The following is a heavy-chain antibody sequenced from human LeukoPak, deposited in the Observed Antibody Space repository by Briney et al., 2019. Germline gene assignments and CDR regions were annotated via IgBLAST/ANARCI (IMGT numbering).Heavy chain of an antibody. J-gene: IGHJ6*03. V-gene: IGHV3-43D*03. CDR3: AKDARRYYDFWSGYPYYYYYMDV. D-gene: IGHD3-3*01. CDR2: ISWDGGST. CDR1: GFTFDDYA. Sequence: GGSLRLSCAASGFTFDDYAMHWVRQAPGKGLEWVSLISWDGGSTYYADSVKGRFTISRDNSKNSLYLQMNSLRAEDTALYYCAKDARRYYDFWSGYPYYYYYMDVWGKGTTVTVSS.